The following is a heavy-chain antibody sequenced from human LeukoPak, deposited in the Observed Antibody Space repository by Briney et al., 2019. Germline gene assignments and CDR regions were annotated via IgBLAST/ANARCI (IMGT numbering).Heavy chain of an antibody. CDR2: IIPIFGTA. J-gene: IGHJ4*02. CDR1: GGTFSSYA. D-gene: IGHD3-10*01. CDR3: ARLLKKGHYGSADY. Sequence: GASVNVSCKASGGTFSSYAISWVRQAPGQGLEWMGGIIPIFGTANYAQKFQGRVTITADESTSTAYMELSSLRSEDTAVYYCARLLKKGHYGSADYWGQGTLVTVSS. V-gene: IGHV1-69*13.